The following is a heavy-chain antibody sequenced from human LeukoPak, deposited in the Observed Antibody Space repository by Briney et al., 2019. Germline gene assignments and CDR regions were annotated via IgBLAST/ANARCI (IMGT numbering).Heavy chain of an antibody. J-gene: IGHJ3*02. Sequence: SETLSLTCTVSGGSFSNYFWSWIRQPPGKGLERIAYVHYSESTNYNPSLKSRVTISLDTSKIQFSLELSSVTAADTAVYYCARDRRRDLLHAFDIWGQGTMVTVSS. D-gene: IGHD1-26*01. CDR2: VHYSEST. V-gene: IGHV4-59*01. CDR1: GGSFSNYF. CDR3: ARDRRRDLLHAFDI.